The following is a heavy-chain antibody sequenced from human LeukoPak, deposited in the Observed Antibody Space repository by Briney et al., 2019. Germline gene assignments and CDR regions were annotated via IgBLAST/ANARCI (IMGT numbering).Heavy chain of an antibody. Sequence: GGSLRLSCAASGFTFSSYGVHWVRQAPGKGLEWVAFIRYDGSNKCYADSVKGRFTISRDNSKNTLYLQMNNLRAEDTAVYYRAKHSGRYYQNYYYMDVWGKGAAVTVSS. J-gene: IGHJ6*03. V-gene: IGHV3-30*02. CDR1: GFTFSSYG. CDR3: AKHSGRYYQNYYYMDV. CDR2: IRYDGSNK. D-gene: IGHD1-26*01.